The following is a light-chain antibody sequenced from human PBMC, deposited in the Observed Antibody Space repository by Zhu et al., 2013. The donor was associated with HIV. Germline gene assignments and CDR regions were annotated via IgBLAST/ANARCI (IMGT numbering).Light chain of an antibody. CDR3: QQSYSTPT. V-gene: IGKV1-39*01. CDR1: QTISTY. J-gene: IGKJ4*01. CDR2: AAS. Sequence: DIQMTQSPSSLSASVGDRVTITCRTSQTISTYLNWYQQKPGKAPNLLIYAASSLQSGVPSRFSGSGSGTDFTLIISSLQPEDSATYYCQQSYSTPTFGGGTKVEIK.